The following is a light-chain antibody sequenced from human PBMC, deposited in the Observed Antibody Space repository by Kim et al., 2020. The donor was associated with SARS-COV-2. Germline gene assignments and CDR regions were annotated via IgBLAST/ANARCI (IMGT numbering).Light chain of an antibody. CDR3: QQYNRFPST. V-gene: IGKV1-16*01. Sequence: ASVGHSVTITCRASQDINTYLAWFQQKPGKAPTSLIYAASTLQTGVPSRFSGSGSGTDFALTITSLQPADFATYYCQQYNRFPSTFGQGTRLEIK. CDR2: AAS. CDR1: QDINTY. J-gene: IGKJ5*01.